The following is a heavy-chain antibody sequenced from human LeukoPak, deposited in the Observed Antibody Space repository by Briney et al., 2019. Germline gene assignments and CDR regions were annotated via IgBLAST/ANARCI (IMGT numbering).Heavy chain of an antibody. CDR3: ARGGPGDPVRLDY. CDR1: GFTFSSYG. Sequence: PGRSLRLSCAASGFTFSSYGMHWVRQAPGKGLEWVAVIWYDGSNKYYADSVKGRFTISRDNSKNTPYLQMNSLRAEDTAVYYCARGGPGDPVRLDYWGQGTLVTVSS. V-gene: IGHV3-33*01. D-gene: IGHD4-17*01. CDR2: IWYDGSNK. J-gene: IGHJ4*02.